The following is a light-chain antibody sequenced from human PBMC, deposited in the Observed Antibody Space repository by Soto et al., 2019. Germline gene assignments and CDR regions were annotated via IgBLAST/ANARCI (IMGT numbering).Light chain of an antibody. CDR1: SSNIGAGHD. CDR2: GNG. Sequence: QAVVTQPPSVSGAPGQRVTISCTGSSSNIGAGHDVHWYQHLPGTAPKLLIYGNGNRPSGVPDRFSGSKSGTSASLAITGLQAEDEADYYCQSYDSSLRVFGGGTKLTVL. V-gene: IGLV1-40*01. CDR3: QSYDSSLRV. J-gene: IGLJ2*01.